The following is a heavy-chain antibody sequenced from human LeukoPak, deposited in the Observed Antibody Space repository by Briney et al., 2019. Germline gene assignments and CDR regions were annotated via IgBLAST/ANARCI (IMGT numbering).Heavy chain of an antibody. CDR1: GFTVSSNY. Sequence: GGSLRLSCAASGFTVSSNYMSWVRQAPGKGLEWVSVIYSGGSTYYADSVKGRFTISRDNSKNTLYLQMNSLRVEDTAVYYCARHVLFYGGNSNYFDYWGQGTLVTVSS. V-gene: IGHV3-66*04. J-gene: IGHJ4*02. D-gene: IGHD4-23*01. CDR3: ARHVLFYGGNSNYFDY. CDR2: IYSGGST.